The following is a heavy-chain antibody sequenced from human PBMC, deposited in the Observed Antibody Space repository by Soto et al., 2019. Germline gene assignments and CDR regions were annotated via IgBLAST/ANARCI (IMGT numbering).Heavy chain of an antibody. J-gene: IGHJ6*03. CDR3: ARGRQYYDILTGYYPYYYYMDV. CDR1: GGSFSGYY. D-gene: IGHD3-9*01. Sequence: SSETLSLTCAVYGGSFSGYYWSWIRQPPGKGLEWIGEINHSGSTNYNPSLKSRVTISVDTSKNQFSLKLSSVTAADTAVYYCARGRQYYDILTGYYPYYYYMDVWGKGTTVTVSS. V-gene: IGHV4-34*01. CDR2: INHSGST.